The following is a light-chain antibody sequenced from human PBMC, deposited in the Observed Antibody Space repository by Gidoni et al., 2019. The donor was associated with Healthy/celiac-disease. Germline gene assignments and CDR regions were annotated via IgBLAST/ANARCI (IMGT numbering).Light chain of an antibody. CDR1: QSVSSN. CDR2: GAS. J-gene: IGKJ2*01. Sequence: EIVMTQSPATLSVSPGERATLSCRASQSVSSNLAWYQQKPGQAPRLLIYGASPRATGIPARFSGSGSGTEFTLTLSSLQSEDFAVYYCQQYTNWPPLYTFGQGTKLEIK. V-gene: IGKV3-15*01. CDR3: QQYTNWPPLYT.